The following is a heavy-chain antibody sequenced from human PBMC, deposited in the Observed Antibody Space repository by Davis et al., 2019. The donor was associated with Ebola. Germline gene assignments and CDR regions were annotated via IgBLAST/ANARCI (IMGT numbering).Heavy chain of an antibody. CDR1: GFTFNIYA. D-gene: IGHD6-13*01. J-gene: IGHJ4*02. Sequence: PGGSLRLSCAASGFTFNIYAMSWVRQAPGKGLEWVSATTLSGASTYYAESVKGRFTISRDNSRNTLYLQMNSLRAEDTAVYYCARDSEYSSSWYLHGVAWDYWGQGTLVTVSS. CDR3: ARDSEYSSSWYLHGVAWDY. CDR2: TTLSGAST. V-gene: IGHV3-23*01.